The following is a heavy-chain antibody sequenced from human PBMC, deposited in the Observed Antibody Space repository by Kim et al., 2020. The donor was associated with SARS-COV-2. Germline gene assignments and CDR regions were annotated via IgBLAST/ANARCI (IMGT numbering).Heavy chain of an antibody. J-gene: IGHJ5*02. V-gene: IGHV3-48*02. Sequence: GGSLRLSCAASGFTFSSYSMNWVRQAPGKGLEWVSYISSSSSTIYYADSVKGRFTISRDNAKNSLYLQMNSLRDEDTAVYYCARAVPAAIGNWFDPWGQGTLVTVSS. CDR1: GFTFSSYS. CDR2: ISSSSSTI. CDR3: ARAVPAAIGNWFDP. D-gene: IGHD2-2*02.